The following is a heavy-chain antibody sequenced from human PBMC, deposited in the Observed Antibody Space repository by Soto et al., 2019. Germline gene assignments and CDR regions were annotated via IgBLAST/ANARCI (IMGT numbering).Heavy chain of an antibody. CDR1: GFTFSSYA. Sequence: PGGSLRLSCAASGFTFSSYAMSWVRQAPGKGLEWVSAISGSGGSTYYADSVKGRFTISRDNSKNTLYLQMNSLRAEDTAVYYCAKAFYYDSSGRTFDYWGQGTLVTVSS. D-gene: IGHD3-22*01. CDR2: ISGSGGST. J-gene: IGHJ4*02. V-gene: IGHV3-23*01. CDR3: AKAFYYDSSGRTFDY.